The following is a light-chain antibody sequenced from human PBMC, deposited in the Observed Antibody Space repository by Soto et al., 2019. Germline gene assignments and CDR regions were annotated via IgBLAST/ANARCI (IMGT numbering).Light chain of an antibody. V-gene: IGKV3-20*01. CDR2: GAS. Sequence: EVVMTQSPDTLSLSPGERATLSCRASQSVSSNLAWYQQKLGQAPRLPIYGASSRATGIPDRFSGSGSGTDFTLTISRLEPEDFEVYYCQQYDNSPLTFGGGTKVDIK. CDR3: QQYDNSPLT. J-gene: IGKJ4*01. CDR1: QSVSSN.